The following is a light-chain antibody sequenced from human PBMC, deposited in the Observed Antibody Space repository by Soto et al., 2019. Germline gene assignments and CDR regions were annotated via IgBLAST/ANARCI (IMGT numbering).Light chain of an antibody. CDR2: RGT. CDR1: SSDVGAYDA. V-gene: IGLV2-23*01. CDR3: CSSAPESTYV. J-gene: IGLJ1*01. Sequence: QSVLAQPASVSGSPGQSITISCTGTSSDVGAYDAVSWYQQHPGKAPQVIIYRGTKRPSGVSTRFSGSVSGNTASLTVSGLQAEDEAEYFCCSSAPESTYVFGTGTKFTGL.